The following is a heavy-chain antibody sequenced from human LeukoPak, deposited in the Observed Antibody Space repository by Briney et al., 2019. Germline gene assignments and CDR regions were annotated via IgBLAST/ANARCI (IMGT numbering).Heavy chain of an antibody. J-gene: IGHJ4*02. D-gene: IGHD2-2*01. CDR1: VFTFSSYA. Sequence: PGGSLRLSCAASVFTFSSYAMSWVRQAPGKGLEWVSAISGSGGSTYYADSVKGRFTISRDNSKNALYLQMNSLRAEDTAVYYCAKLSYCSSTSCLDYWGQGTLVTVSS. CDR3: AKLSYCSSTSCLDY. CDR2: ISGSGGST. V-gene: IGHV3-23*01.